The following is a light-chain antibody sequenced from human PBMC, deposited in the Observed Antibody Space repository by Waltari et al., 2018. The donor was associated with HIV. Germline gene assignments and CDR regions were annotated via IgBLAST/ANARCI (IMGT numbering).Light chain of an antibody. J-gene: IGLJ2*01. V-gene: IGLV2-23*02. CDR3: CSYARSGIP. Sequence: QSALTQPASVSGSFGQSITISCTGTSSAVGSYTLVSWYQYHPGKAPKLVIDEVSKRPSGVSNRCSGSKSGNTASLTVSGRQAEDEAHYYCCSYARSGIPFGGGTKLTVL. CDR1: SSAVGSYTL. CDR2: EVS.